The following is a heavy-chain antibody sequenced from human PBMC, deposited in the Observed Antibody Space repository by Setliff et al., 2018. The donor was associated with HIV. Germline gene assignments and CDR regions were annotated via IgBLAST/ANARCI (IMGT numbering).Heavy chain of an antibody. V-gene: IGHV1-3*01. CDR2: INAGNGNT. CDR1: GYTLTTYG. J-gene: IGHJ4*02. D-gene: IGHD2-8*01. CDR3: ARQHQMVLGY. Sequence: ASVKVSCKASGYTLTTYGISWVRQAPGQGPEWMGWINAGNGNTKYSQKFQGRVTITRDTFASTAYMELSSLRSEDTAVYYCARQHQMVLGYWGQGTLVTVSS.